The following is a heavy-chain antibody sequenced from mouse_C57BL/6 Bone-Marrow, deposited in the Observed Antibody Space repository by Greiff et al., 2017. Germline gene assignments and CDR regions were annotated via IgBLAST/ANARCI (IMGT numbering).Heavy chain of an antibody. CDR3: AAITTVVAEGFAY. D-gene: IGHD1-1*01. Sequence: VQLKQPGAELVKPGASVKLSCKASGYTFTSYWMHWVKQRPGQGLEWIGMIHPNSGSTNYNEKFKSKATLTVDKSSSTAYMQLSSLTSEDSAVYYCAAITTVVAEGFAYWGQGTLVTVSA. CDR2: IHPNSGST. J-gene: IGHJ3*01. CDR1: GYTFTSYW. V-gene: IGHV1-64*01.